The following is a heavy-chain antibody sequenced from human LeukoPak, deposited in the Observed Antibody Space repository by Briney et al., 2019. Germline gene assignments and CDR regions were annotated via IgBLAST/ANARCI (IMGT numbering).Heavy chain of an antibody. V-gene: IGHV4-59*12. D-gene: IGHD5-18*01. J-gene: IGHJ4*02. CDR1: GGSISSYY. CDR2: IYYSGST. Sequence: PSETLSLTCTVSGGSISSYYWSWIRQPPGKGLEWIGYIYYSGSTNYNPSLKSRVTISVDTSKNQFSLKLSSVTAADTAVYYCARDNPVGWIQRGYFDYWGQGTLVTVSS. CDR3: ARDNPVGWIQRGYFDY.